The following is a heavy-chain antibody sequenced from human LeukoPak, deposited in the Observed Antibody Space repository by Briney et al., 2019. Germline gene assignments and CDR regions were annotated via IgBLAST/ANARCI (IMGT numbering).Heavy chain of an antibody. CDR3: ARANVSMARGVITPGFDY. Sequence: PSETLSLTCTVSGGSISSYYWNWIRQPAGKGLEWIGRMYTSGSTNYNPSLKSRVTMSVDTSKNHFSLNLRSVTAADTAVYYCARANVSMARGVITPGFDYWGQGILVTVSS. J-gene: IGHJ4*02. CDR1: GGSISSYY. V-gene: IGHV4-4*07. CDR2: MYTSGST. D-gene: IGHD3-10*01.